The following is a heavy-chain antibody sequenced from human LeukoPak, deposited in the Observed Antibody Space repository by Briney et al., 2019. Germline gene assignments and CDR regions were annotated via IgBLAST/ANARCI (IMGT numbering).Heavy chain of an antibody. D-gene: IGHD6-19*01. V-gene: IGHV4-61*02. CDR3: ARHRYSSGRRVGFDP. CDR1: GDSISSGDYY. J-gene: IGHJ5*02. CDR2: ISSSGST. Sequence: SETLSLTCTVSGDSISSGDYYWSWIRQPAGKGLEWIGRISSSGSTNYNPSLKSRVTISVDTSKNQFSLKLSSVTAADTAVYYCARHRYSSGRRVGFDPWGQGTLVTVSS.